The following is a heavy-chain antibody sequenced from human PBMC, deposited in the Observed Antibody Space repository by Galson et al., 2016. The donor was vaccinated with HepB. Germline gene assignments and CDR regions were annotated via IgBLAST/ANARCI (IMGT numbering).Heavy chain of an antibody. D-gene: IGHD2-15*01. CDR2: IYYSGST. V-gene: IGHV4-31*03. J-gene: IGHJ4*02. Sequence: SETLSLTCSVSGGSISSDGYYWSWIRQHPGKGLEWIGYIYYSGSTYYTPSLKSRVTISADTSTNEFSLKLSSVTAADTAVYYCASGYCSGGSCYFDSWGQGTLVTVSS. CDR1: GGSISSDGYY. CDR3: ASGYCSGGSCYFDS.